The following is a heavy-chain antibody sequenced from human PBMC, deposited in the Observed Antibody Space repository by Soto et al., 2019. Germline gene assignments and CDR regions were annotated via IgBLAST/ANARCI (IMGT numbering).Heavy chain of an antibody. CDR2: ITGSGGSQ. Sequence: EVQLLESGGGLVQPGGSLRLSCAPSGFTFSSYAMNWVRQAPGKGLEWVSAITGSGGSQWYADSVKGRFTISRDNSKNTLYLQMNSLRAEDTALYFCATYYGDYAGGEFFQHWGQGTLVTVSS. V-gene: IGHV3-23*01. CDR3: ATYYGDYAGGEFFQH. CDR1: GFTFSSYA. D-gene: IGHD4-17*01. J-gene: IGHJ1*01.